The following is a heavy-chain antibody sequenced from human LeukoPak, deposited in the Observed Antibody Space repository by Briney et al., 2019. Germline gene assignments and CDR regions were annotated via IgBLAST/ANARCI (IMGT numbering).Heavy chain of an antibody. CDR2: INHSGST. Sequence: SETLSLTCAVYGGSFSGCYWSWIRQPPGKGLEWIGEINHSGSTNYNPSLKSRVTISVDTSKNQFSLKLSSVTAADTAVYYCARGRFHWDWGQGTLVTVSS. V-gene: IGHV4-34*01. CDR3: ARGRFHWD. J-gene: IGHJ4*02. D-gene: IGHD3-9*01. CDR1: GGSFSGCY.